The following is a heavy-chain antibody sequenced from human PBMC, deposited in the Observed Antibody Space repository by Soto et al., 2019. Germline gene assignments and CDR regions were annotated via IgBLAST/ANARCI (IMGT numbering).Heavy chain of an antibody. CDR2: IIPIFGTA. J-gene: IGHJ5*02. CDR1: GGTFSSYA. D-gene: IGHD2-2*01. Sequence: QVQLVQSGAEVKKPGSSVKVSCKASGGTFSSYAISWVRQAPGQGLEWMGGIIPIFGTANYAQKFQGRVTMTADKTTNTAYMGPSSLRSDDTAVYYCAGESPSRYWRSANCPTALGPWGQGALVTVSS. CDR3: AGESPSRYWRSANCPTALGP. V-gene: IGHV1-69*06.